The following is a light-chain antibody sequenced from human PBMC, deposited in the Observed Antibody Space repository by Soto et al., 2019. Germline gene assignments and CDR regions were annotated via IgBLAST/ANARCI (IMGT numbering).Light chain of an antibody. CDR1: QGVSTY. V-gene: IGKV1-9*01. CDR2: AAY. Sequence: IQVTQSPSSLSASVGDRITITCRASQGVSTYLAWYQQKPGKAPKLLIYAAYTLQSGVPSRFSGGVFGTDFTLTISSLQPEDFATYYCHHLNRHPTFGGGTKVEIK. J-gene: IGKJ4*01. CDR3: HHLNRHPT.